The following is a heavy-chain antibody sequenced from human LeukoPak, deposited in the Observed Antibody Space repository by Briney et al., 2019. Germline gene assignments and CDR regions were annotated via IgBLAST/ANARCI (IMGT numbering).Heavy chain of an antibody. J-gene: IGHJ1*01. Sequence: GGSLRLSCAASGFTFSSYAMSWVRQAPGKGLEWVSAISGSGGSTYYADSVKGRFTISRDNSKNTLYLQMNSLRAEDTAVYYCAKGHYGSGSYYTEYFQHWGQGTLVTVSS. V-gene: IGHV3-23*01. CDR2: ISGSGGST. D-gene: IGHD3-10*01. CDR1: GFTFSSYA. CDR3: AKGHYGSGSYYTEYFQH.